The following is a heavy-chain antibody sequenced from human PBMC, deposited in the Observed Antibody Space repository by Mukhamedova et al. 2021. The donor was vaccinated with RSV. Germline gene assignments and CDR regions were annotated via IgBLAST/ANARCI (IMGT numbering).Heavy chain of an antibody. CDR3: ARGGWTYSFVS. Sequence: SLKSRVTVSLDTSSNQFSLTLSSVTAADTAVYYCARGGWTYSFVSWGQGTLVTVSS. J-gene: IGHJ4*02. V-gene: IGHV4-59*09. D-gene: IGHD6-19*01.